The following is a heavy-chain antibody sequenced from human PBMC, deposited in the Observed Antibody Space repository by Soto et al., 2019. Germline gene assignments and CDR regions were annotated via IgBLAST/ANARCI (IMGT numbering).Heavy chain of an antibody. J-gene: IGHJ4*02. D-gene: IGHD5-12*01. CDR2: ISWNTGTI. CDR3: AKDIYSGYENAGFDY. V-gene: IGHV3-9*01. Sequence: EVRLVESGGGLVQPGRSLRLSCAASGFTFDDYAFHWVRQAPGKGLEWVSGISWNTGTIGYADSVKGRFTISRDNAKNSLYLQMNSLRAEDTALYYCAKDIYSGYENAGFDYWGQGTLVTVSS. CDR1: GFTFDDYA.